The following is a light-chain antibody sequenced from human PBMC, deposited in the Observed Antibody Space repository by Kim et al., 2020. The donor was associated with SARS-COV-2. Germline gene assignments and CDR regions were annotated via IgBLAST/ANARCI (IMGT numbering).Light chain of an antibody. CDR3: HQRYNWPLT. CDR2: AAS. J-gene: IGKJ4*01. CDR1: QSISRY. Sequence: SFAPGERATLSCRASQSISRYLAWYQQKPGQTPRLLIYAASNRATGIPTRFSGSGSGTDFTLSISSLEPEDFAIYYCHQRYNWPLTFGGGTKLEI. V-gene: IGKV3-11*01.